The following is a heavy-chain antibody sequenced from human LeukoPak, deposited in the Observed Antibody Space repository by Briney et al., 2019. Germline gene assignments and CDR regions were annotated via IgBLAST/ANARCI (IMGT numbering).Heavy chain of an antibody. V-gene: IGHV3-33*01. CDR3: VSVLTVTFDS. D-gene: IGHD4-17*01. CDR1: GFTFSTYG. Sequence: SGGSLRLSCAASGFTFSTYGMHWVRQAPGKGLEWVALVWSDGNGKFYADSVKGRFTISRDNFKNTVYLQMNSLRAEDTAVYYCVSVLTVTFDSWGQGTLVTVSS. J-gene: IGHJ4*02. CDR2: VWSDGNGK.